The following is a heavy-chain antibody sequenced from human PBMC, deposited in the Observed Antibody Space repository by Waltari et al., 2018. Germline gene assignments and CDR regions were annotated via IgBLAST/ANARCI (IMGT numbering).Heavy chain of an antibody. J-gene: IGHJ4*02. CDR1: GYSISSGYY. D-gene: IGHD6-13*01. Sequence: QVQLQESGPGLVKPSETLSLTCAVSGYSISSGYYRGWIRQPPGKGLEWIGSIYHSGSTYYNPSLKSRGTISVDTAKNQFSLKRSSVTAADTAVYDCARLEAAGLDYWGQGTLVTVSS. V-gene: IGHV4-38-2*01. CDR2: IYHSGST. CDR3: ARLEAAGLDY.